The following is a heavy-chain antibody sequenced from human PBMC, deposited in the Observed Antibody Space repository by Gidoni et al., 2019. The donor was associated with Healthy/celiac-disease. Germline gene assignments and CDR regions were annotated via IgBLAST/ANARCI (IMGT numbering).Heavy chain of an antibody. Sequence: QVQLVESGGGLVKPGGSLRLSCAASGLHFSDYYLSWLRQAPGKGLEWISYISSSGTNKYYADPVKGRFSISRDNGEMSVFLQMNSLRVEDTAVYYCVRDIMVRGGSGMDVWGQGTTVTVSS. CDR1: GLHFSDYY. CDR3: VRDIMVRGGSGMDV. V-gene: IGHV3-11*01. D-gene: IGHD3-10*01. CDR2: ISSSGTNK. J-gene: IGHJ6*02.